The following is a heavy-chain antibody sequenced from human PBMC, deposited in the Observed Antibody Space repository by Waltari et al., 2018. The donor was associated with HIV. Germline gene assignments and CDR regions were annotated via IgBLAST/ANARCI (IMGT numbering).Heavy chain of an antibody. CDR2: ISSSSSSYI. Sequence: EVLLVESGGGLVKPGGSLRLSCAASAFNFTSYIMSWVCQAPGNGLEWVSSISSSSSSYIFYADSVKGRFTISRDNTKNSLYLQMDSLRDDDTAVYYCAREMATVYVDYWGQGTLVTVSS. CDR3: AREMATVYVDY. V-gene: IGHV3-21*02. J-gene: IGHJ4*02. D-gene: IGHD4-17*01. CDR1: AFNFTSYI.